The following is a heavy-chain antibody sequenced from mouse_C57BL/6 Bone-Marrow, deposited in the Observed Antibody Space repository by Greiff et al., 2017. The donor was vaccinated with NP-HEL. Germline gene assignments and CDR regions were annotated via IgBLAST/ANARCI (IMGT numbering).Heavy chain of an antibody. J-gene: IGHJ1*03. D-gene: IGHD1-1*01. CDR1: GFTFSSYA. V-gene: IGHV5-9-1*02. Sequence: EVKLVESGEGLVKPGGSLKLSCAASGFTFSSYAMSWVRQTPEKRLEWVAYISSGGDYIYYADPVKGRFTISRDNARNTLYLQMSSLKSEDTAMYYCTRVKGYYGSSPYWYFDVWGTGTTVTVSS. CDR2: ISSGGDYI. CDR3: TRVKGYYGSSPYWYFDV.